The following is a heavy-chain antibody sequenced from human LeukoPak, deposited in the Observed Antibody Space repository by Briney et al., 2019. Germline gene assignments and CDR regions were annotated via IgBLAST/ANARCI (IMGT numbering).Heavy chain of an antibody. CDR2: IYSGGST. CDR3: AREYGDYNGRNWFDP. V-gene: IGHV3-53*01. J-gene: IGHJ5*02. CDR1: GFTVSSNY. Sequence: GGSLRLSCAASGFTVSSNYMSWVRQAPGKGLEWVSVIYSGGSTYYADSVKGRFTISRDNSKNTLYLQMNSLRAEDTAVYYCAREYGDYNGRNWFDPWGQGTLVTVSS. D-gene: IGHD4-17*01.